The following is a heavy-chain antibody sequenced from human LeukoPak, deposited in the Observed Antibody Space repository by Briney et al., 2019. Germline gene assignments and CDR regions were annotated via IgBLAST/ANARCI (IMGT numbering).Heavy chain of an antibody. V-gene: IGHV3-49*03. D-gene: IGHD4-17*01. Sequence: GGSLRLSCTASGFTFGDYAMSWFRQAPGKGLEWVGFIRSKAYGGTTEYAASVKGRFTISRDDSESIAYLQMNSLKTEDTAVYYCTREGYMTTVTNDAFDIWGQGTMVTVSS. CDR2: IRSKAYGGTT. CDR3: TREGYMTTVTNDAFDI. J-gene: IGHJ3*02. CDR1: GFTFGDYA.